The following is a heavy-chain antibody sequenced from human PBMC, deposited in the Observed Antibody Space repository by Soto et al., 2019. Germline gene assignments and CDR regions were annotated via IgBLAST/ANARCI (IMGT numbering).Heavy chain of an antibody. D-gene: IGHD6-19*01. CDR2: INPNSGGT. J-gene: IGHJ6*02. CDR1: GYTFTGYY. V-gene: IGHV1-2*04. CDR3: ARGYSSGRYYYGMDV. Sequence: VASVKVSCKASGYTFTGYYMHWVRQAPGQGLEWMGWINPNSGGTNYAQKFQGWVTMTRDTSISTAYMELSRLRSDDTAVYYCARGYSSGRYYYGMDVWGQGTTVTVSS.